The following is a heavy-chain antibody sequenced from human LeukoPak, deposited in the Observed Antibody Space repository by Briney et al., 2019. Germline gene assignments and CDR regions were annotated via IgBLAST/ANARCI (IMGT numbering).Heavy chain of an antibody. D-gene: IGHD3-10*01. CDR2: IYYSGST. CDR3: ARVGGSNYYYYGMDV. Sequence: PSETLSLTCTVSGGPISRYYWSWIRPPPGKGQGGVGYIYYSGSTNYNPSLKSRVTISVDTSKSQFSLKLSSVTAADTAVYYCARVGGSNYYYYGMDVWGQGTKVTVSS. J-gene: IGHJ6*01. V-gene: IGHV4-59*01. CDR1: GGPISRYY.